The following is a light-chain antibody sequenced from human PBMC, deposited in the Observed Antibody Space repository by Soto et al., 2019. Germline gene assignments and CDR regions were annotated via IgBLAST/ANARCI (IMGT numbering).Light chain of an antibody. Sequence: IQMTQSPSSVAAAVGDRVTMTCRSSQGVGGLLAWYQQKPGKVPKLLIYATSSLHSGVPSRFSGSGSGTDFPLSISSLQPEDFATDYCQQTHSLPLSFGPGTTWDIK. CDR2: ATS. V-gene: IGKV1-12*01. CDR1: QGVGGL. J-gene: IGKJ3*01. CDR3: QQTHSLPLS.